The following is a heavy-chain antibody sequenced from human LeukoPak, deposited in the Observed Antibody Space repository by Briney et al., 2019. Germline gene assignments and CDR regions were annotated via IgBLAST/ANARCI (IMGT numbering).Heavy chain of an antibody. V-gene: IGHV4-39*01. CDR3: VRYRSTSYRFDN. J-gene: IGHJ4*02. Sequence: PSETLSLTCTVSGDSPSGLPYSWGWVRQSPGKGLEWIAYMYYDEHTYYNPSLKSRVTISVDTSKMQFSLSLSSVTAADTAIYYCVRYRSTSYRFDNWGQGTLVTVSS. D-gene: IGHD6-19*01. CDR1: GDSPSGLPYS. CDR2: MYYDEHT.